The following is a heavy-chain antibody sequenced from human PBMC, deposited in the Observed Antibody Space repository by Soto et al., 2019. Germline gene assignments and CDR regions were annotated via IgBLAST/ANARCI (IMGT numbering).Heavy chain of an antibody. V-gene: IGHV3-73*02. D-gene: IGHD2-2*01. Sequence: EVQLVESGGGLVQPGGSLKLSCAASGFTFSGSAMDWVRQASGKGLEWVGRVRSKANGYATAYAASVKGRFTISRDDSKTTAYLQMNNLKTEDTAVYYCTILSGDCSSASCFSLDYWGQGTLVTVSS. CDR3: TILSGDCSSASCFSLDY. J-gene: IGHJ4*02. CDR2: VRSKANGYAT. CDR1: GFTFSGSA.